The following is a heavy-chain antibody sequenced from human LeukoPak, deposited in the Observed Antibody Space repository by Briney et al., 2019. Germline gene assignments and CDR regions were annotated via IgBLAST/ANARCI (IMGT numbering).Heavy chain of an antibody. D-gene: IGHD5-24*01. V-gene: IGHV3-64*01. J-gene: IGHJ5*02. CDR1: GFTFSSYA. CDR2: ISSNGGST. CDR3: ARGTEMATIRSGWFDP. Sequence: PGGSLRLSCAASGFTFSSYAMHWVRQAPGKGLEYVSAISSNGGSTYYANSVKSRFTISRDNSKNTLYLQMGSLRAEDMAVYYCARGTEMATIRSGWFDPWGQGTLVTVSS.